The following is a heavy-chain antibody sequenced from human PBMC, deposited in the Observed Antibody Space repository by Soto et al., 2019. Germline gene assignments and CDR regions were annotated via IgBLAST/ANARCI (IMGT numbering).Heavy chain of an antibody. CDR1: GYTLTELS. Sequence: ASVKVSCKVSGYTLTELSMHWVRQAPGKGLEWMGGFDPEDGETIYAQKFQGRVTMTEDTSTDTAYMELSSLRSEDTAVYYCATVEGGHDYGDSDRFRYWGQGTLVTVSS. D-gene: IGHD4-17*01. CDR2: FDPEDGET. V-gene: IGHV1-24*01. CDR3: ATVEGGHDYGDSDRFRY. J-gene: IGHJ4*02.